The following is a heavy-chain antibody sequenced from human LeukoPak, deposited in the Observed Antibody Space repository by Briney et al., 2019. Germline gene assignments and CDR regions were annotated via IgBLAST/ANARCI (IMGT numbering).Heavy chain of an antibody. CDR1: GGTFSSYA. V-gene: IGHV1-2*02. Sequence: ASVKVSCKASGGTFSSYAISWVRQAPGQGLEWMGWINPNSGGTNYAQNFQGRVTMTRDTSISTAYMELSRLTSDDTAVYYCARIDGSGSYSPVDYWGQGTLVPVSS. CDR2: INPNSGGT. CDR3: ARIDGSGSYSPVDY. J-gene: IGHJ4*02. D-gene: IGHD3-10*01.